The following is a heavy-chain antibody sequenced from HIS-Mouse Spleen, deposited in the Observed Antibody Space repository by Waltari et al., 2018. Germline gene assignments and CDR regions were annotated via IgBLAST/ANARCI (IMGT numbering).Heavy chain of an antibody. J-gene: IGHJ2*01. Sequence: QLQLQESGPGLVKPSETLSLTCTVPGGSIRSSSYYWGWIRQPPGKGLEWIGSIYYSGSTYYNPSLKSRVTISVDTSKNQFSLKLSSVTAADTAVYYCAREIPYSSSWYDWYFDLWGRGTLGTVSS. D-gene: IGHD6-13*01. CDR2: IYYSGST. V-gene: IGHV4-39*07. CDR1: GGSIRSSSYY. CDR3: AREIPYSSSWYDWYFDL.